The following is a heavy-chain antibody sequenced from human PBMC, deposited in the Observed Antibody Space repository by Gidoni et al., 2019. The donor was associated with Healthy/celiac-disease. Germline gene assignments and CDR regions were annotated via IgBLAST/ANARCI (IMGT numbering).Heavy chain of an antibody. CDR2: ISSSSSYT. CDR1: GFTFSDYY. D-gene: IGHD4-17*01. V-gene: IGHV3-11*06. Sequence: QVQLVESGGGLVKPGGSLRLSCAASGFTFSDYYMSWIRQAPGKGLEWVSYISSSSSYTNYADSVKGRFTISRDNAKNSLYLQMNSLRAEDTAVYYCAREATVTNPDYWGQGTLVTVSS. J-gene: IGHJ4*02. CDR3: AREATVTNPDY.